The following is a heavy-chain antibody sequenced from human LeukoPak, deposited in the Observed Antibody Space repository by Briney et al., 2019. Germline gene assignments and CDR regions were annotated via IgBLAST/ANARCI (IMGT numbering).Heavy chain of an antibody. CDR1: GFTFDDYA. Sequence: RSLRLSCAASGFTFDDYAMHWVRQAPGKGLEWVSGISWNSGSIGYADSGKGRFTISRDNAKDSLYLQMNSLRAEDTALYYCAKAKGAVADKDAFDIWGQGTMVTVSS. CDR2: ISWNSGSI. D-gene: IGHD6-19*01. CDR3: AKAKGAVADKDAFDI. V-gene: IGHV3-9*01. J-gene: IGHJ3*02.